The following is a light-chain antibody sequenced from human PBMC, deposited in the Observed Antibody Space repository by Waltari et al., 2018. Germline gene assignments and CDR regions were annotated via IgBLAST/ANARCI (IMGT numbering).Light chain of an antibody. CDR1: QAIVTN. CDR3: QHYNNFPPA. Sequence: EIVMTQSPDTLSVSPGERATLACRASQAIVTNLAWYQQKPGQTPRLLIYAASTRATGIPARFSGSGSWTEFTLTISSLQSEDFAVYYCQHYNNFPPAFGQGTKVEIK. CDR2: AAS. J-gene: IGKJ1*01. V-gene: IGKV3-15*01.